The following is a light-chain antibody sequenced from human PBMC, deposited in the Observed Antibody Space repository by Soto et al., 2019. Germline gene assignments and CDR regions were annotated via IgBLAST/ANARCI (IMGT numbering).Light chain of an antibody. CDR3: AAWDDSLIAFGV. Sequence: QSVLTQPPSASGTPGQRVTISCSGSNSNIGSNTVNWYQQLPGTAPKLLIYNDNQRPSGVPDRFSGSKSGTSASLAISGLQSEDEANYYCAAWDDSLIAFGVFGGGNKVTVL. CDR1: NSNIGSNT. V-gene: IGLV1-44*01. J-gene: IGLJ3*02. CDR2: NDN.